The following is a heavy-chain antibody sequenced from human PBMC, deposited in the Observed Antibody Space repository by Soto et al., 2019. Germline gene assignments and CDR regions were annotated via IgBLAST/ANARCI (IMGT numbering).Heavy chain of an antibody. CDR2: INNDGSRT. CDR3: GTTFEY. V-gene: IGHV3-74*01. CDR1: GFTFSNYW. J-gene: IGHJ4*02. D-gene: IGHD1-26*01. Sequence: WGSLRLSCAASGFTFSNYWIHWVRQVPGEGLVWVSSINNDGSRTWYADSVRGRIAMSRDNARNLVSLQMNSLRAEDTAVYYCGTTFEYWGQGALVTVSS.